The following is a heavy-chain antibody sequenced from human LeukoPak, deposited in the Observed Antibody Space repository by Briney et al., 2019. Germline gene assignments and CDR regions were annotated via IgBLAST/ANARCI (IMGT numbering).Heavy chain of an antibody. J-gene: IGHJ4*02. CDR1: GGSISSFY. V-gene: IGHV4-59*01. D-gene: IGHD2-2*01. Sequence: SETLSLTCTVSGGSISSFYWHWIRQPPGEGLEWIGNIYYTGSTNYNPSLKSRVTISVDRSKNQFSLKLTSLTAADTAVYYCAREGCSSTSCSQTSFDSWGQGTLVSVSS. CDR3: AREGCSSTSCSQTSFDS. CDR2: IYYTGST.